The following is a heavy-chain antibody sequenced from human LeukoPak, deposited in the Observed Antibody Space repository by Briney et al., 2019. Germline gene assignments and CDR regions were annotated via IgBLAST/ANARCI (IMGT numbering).Heavy chain of an antibody. CDR2: IIPILGIA. V-gene: IGHV1-69*04. CDR1: GGTFSSYA. Sequence: ASVTVSCKASGGTFSSYAISWVRQAPGQGLEWMGRIIPILGIANYAQKFQGRVTITADKSTSTAYMELSSLRSEDTAVYYCARDVSTRLYYDFWSGYSYYFDYWGQGTLVTVSS. J-gene: IGHJ4*02. D-gene: IGHD3-3*01. CDR3: ARDVSTRLYYDFWSGYSYYFDY.